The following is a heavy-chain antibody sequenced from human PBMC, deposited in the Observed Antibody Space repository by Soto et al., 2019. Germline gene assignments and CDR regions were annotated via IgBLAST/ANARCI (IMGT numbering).Heavy chain of an antibody. CDR1: GYTFTSYG. Sequence: ASVKVSCKASGYTFTSYGISWVRQAPGQGLEWMGWISAYNGNTNYAQKLQGRVTMTTDTSTSTAYMELRSLRSDDTAVYYCARGAMALHYYYYGMDVWGQGTTVTVSS. CDR2: ISAYNGNT. V-gene: IGHV1-18*01. CDR3: ARGAMALHYYYYGMDV. J-gene: IGHJ6*02.